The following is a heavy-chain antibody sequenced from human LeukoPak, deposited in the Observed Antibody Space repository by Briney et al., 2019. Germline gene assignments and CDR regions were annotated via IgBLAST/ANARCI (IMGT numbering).Heavy chain of an antibody. CDR1: GGSISSGSYY. CDR3: ARGEGYYDSSGYYWAAFDI. Sequence: SETLSLTCTVSGGSISSGSYYWSWIRQPAGKGLEWIGRIYTSGSTNYNPSLKSRVTISVDTSKSQFSLKLSSVTAADTAVYYCARGEGYYDSSGYYWAAFDIWGQGTMVTVSS. D-gene: IGHD3-22*01. CDR2: IYTSGST. J-gene: IGHJ3*02. V-gene: IGHV4-61*02.